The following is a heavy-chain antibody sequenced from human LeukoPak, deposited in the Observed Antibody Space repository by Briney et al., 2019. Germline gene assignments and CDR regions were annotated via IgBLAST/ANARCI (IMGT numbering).Heavy chain of an antibody. J-gene: IGHJ4*02. CDR1: GFTFSSYW. D-gene: IGHD3-10*01. V-gene: IGHV3-53*01. Sequence: GGSLRLSCAASGFTFSSYWMSWVRQAPGKGLEWVSVLYSGGNTYYADSVKGRFTISRDNSKNTLYLQMNSLRAEDTAVYYCARYDGGSGPFDYWGQGTLVTVSS. CDR2: LYSGGNT. CDR3: ARYDGGSGPFDY.